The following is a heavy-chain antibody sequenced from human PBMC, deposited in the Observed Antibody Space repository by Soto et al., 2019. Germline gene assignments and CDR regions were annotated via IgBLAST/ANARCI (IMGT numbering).Heavy chain of an antibody. CDR3: ARHVGGSDSTAWFGP. CDR1: GYSISSGYY. Sequence: PSETLSLTCAASGYSISSGYYWGWIRQPPGKGLEWIGSIYHSGNTYYNPSLKSRATISVDTAKNHFSLKLSSVTAADTAIYYCARHVGGSDSTAWFGPWDQGSLVTVSS. V-gene: IGHV4-38-2*01. CDR2: IYHSGNT. J-gene: IGHJ5*02. D-gene: IGHD2-15*01.